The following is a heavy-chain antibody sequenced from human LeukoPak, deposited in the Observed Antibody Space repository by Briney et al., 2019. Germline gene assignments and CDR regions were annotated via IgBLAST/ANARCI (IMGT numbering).Heavy chain of an antibody. Sequence: GESLKISCTGSGYSFPTYWIGWVRQMPGKGLEWMGIIYPGDSDTRYSPSFQGQVTISADKSISTAYLQWSSLKASDTAMYYCARLAAKKQWLVPLDYWGQGTLVTVSS. D-gene: IGHD6-19*01. J-gene: IGHJ4*02. CDR2: IYPGDSDT. V-gene: IGHV5-51*01. CDR3: ARLAAKKQWLVPLDY. CDR1: GYSFPTYW.